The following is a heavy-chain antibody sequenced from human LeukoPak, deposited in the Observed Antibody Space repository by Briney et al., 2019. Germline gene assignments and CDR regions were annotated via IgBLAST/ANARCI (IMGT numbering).Heavy chain of an antibody. V-gene: IGHV6-1*01. Sequence: SQTLSLTCAISGDSVSSNSAAWNWIRQSPSRGLEWLGRTYYRSKWYNDYAVSVKSRITINPDTSKNQFSLQLNFVTPEDTAVYYCAKGRITIFGVVPDGMDVWGQGTTVTVSS. CDR2: TYYRSKWYN. CDR3: AKGRITIFGVVPDGMDV. J-gene: IGHJ6*02. CDR1: GDSVSSNSAA. D-gene: IGHD3-3*01.